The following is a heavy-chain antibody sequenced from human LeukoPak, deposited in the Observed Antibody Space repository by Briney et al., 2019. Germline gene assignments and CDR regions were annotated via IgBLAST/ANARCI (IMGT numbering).Heavy chain of an antibody. J-gene: IGHJ4*02. CDR1: GFTFDDYA. D-gene: IGHD5/OR15-5a*01. V-gene: IGHV3-9*01. CDR2: ISWNSGSI. Sequence: GGSLRLSCAASGFTFDDYAMHWVRQAPGKGLEWVSGISWNSGSIGYADSVKGRFTISRDNAKNSLYLQMNSLGAEDTALYYCTREVYYFDYWGQGTLVTVSS. CDR3: TREVYYFDY.